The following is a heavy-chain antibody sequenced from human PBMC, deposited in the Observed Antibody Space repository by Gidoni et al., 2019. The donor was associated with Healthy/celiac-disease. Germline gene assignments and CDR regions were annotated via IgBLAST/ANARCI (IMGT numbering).Heavy chain of an antibody. J-gene: IGHJ4*02. D-gene: IGHD5-18*01. CDR2: ISSSSSYT. CDR1: GFTFSDYY. CDR3: ARAHLDTAMVTSY. V-gene: IGHV3-11*06. Sequence: QVQLVESGGGLVKPGGSLRLSCAASGFTFSDYYMSWIRQAPGKGLEWVSYISSSSSYTNYADSVKGRFTISRDNAKNSLYLQMNSLRAEDTAVYYCARAHLDTAMVTSYWGQGTLVTVSS.